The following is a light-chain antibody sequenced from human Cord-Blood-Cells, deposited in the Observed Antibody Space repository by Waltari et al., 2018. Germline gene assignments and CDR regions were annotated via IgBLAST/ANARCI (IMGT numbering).Light chain of an antibody. J-gene: IGLJ2*01. CDR2: DVS. CDR3: SSYTSSSTLV. V-gene: IGLV2-14*01. CDR1: SSDVGGYNN. Sequence: QSALTQPASVSGSPGQSNPLPCTGTSSDVGGYNNVSWYQQHPGKAPKLMIYDVSNRPSGVSNRFSGSKSGNTASLTISGLQAEDEADYYCSSYTSSSTLVFGGGTKLTVL.